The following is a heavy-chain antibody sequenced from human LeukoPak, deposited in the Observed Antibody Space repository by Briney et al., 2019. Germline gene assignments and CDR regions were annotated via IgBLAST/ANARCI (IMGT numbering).Heavy chain of an antibody. CDR2: ISSSGSTI. CDR1: GFTFNSYE. J-gene: IGHJ4*02. D-gene: IGHD3-9*01. CDR3: ARGFRYCDRLGEVGYFDY. Sequence: PGGSLRLSCAASGFTFNSYEMNWVRQAPGKGLEWVSYISSSGSTIYYADSVKGRFTISRDNAKNSLYLQMNSLRAEDTAVYYCARGFRYCDRLGEVGYFDYWGQGTLVTVSS. V-gene: IGHV3-48*03.